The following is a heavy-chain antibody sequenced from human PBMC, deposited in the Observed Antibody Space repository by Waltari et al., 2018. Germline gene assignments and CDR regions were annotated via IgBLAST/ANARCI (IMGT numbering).Heavy chain of an antibody. CDR2: IIPSFGTA. CDR3: AREKYDFWSGYLDY. D-gene: IGHD3-3*01. J-gene: IGHJ4*02. CDR1: GGTFSSYA. Sequence: QVQLVQSGAEVKKPGSSVKVSCKASGGTFSSYAITWVRQPPGQGLEWMGRIIPSFGTANYAQKFQGRVTITADKSTSTAYMELSSLRSEDTAVYYCAREKYDFWSGYLDYWGQGTLVTVSS. V-gene: IGHV1-69*08.